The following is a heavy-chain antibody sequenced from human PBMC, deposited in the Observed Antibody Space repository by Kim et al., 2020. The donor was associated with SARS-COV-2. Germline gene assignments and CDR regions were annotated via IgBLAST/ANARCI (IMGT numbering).Heavy chain of an antibody. Sequence: ASVKVSCKASGYTFTSYGISWVRQAPGQGHEWMGWISAYNGNTNYAQKLQGRVTMTTDTSTSTAYMELRSLRSDDTAVYYCARYHSGSYYYYYYYGMDVWGQGTTVTVSS. J-gene: IGHJ6*02. CDR1: GYTFTSYG. CDR2: ISAYNGNT. D-gene: IGHD1-26*01. CDR3: ARYHSGSYYYYYYYGMDV. V-gene: IGHV1-18*01.